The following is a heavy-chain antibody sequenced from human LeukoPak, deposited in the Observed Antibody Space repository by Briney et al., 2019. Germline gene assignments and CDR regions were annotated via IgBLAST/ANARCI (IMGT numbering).Heavy chain of an antibody. CDR2: ISAYNGNT. CDR1: VYTFTSFG. D-gene: IGHD2-15*01. V-gene: IGHV1-18*01. CDR3: ARRLGLGYCSGGSCSTNWFDP. J-gene: IGHJ5*02. Sequence: ASVNVSCKASVYTFTSFGISWVRQAPGQGGEWMRWISAYNGNTNYAQKLQGRVTMTTDTSTSTAYMELRSLRSDDTAVYYCARRLGLGYCSGGSCSTNWFDPWGQGTLVTVSS.